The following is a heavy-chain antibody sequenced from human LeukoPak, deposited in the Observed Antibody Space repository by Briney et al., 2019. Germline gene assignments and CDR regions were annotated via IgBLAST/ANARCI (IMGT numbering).Heavy chain of an antibody. CDR3: ARDLGLLREQRTFDY. D-gene: IGHD3-22*01. Sequence: GGSLRLSCAASGFTFSSYSMNCVRQAPGKGLEWVSSISSSSSYIYYADSVKGRFTISRDNAKNSLYLQMNSLRAEDTAVYYCARDLGLLREQRTFDYWGQGTLVTVSS. CDR2: ISSSSSYI. CDR1: GFTFSSYS. V-gene: IGHV3-21*01. J-gene: IGHJ4*02.